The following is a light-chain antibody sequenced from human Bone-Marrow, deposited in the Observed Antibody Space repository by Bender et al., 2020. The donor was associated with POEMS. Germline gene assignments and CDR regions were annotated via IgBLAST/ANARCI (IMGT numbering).Light chain of an antibody. Sequence: QSALTQPASVSGSPGQSITISCTGTSSDVGNYNLVSWYQQHPGKAPKFMIYEGSKRPSGVSKRFSCSKSGNTASLTIAGLQAEDEANYYCCSYAGTWVFGGGTNLTVL. CDR3: CSYAGTWV. CDR2: EGS. J-gene: IGLJ3*02. CDR1: SSDVGNYNL. V-gene: IGLV2-23*01.